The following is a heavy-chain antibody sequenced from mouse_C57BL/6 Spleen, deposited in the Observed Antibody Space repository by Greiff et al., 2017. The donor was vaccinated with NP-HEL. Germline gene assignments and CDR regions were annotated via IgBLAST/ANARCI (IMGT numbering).Heavy chain of an antibody. CDR2: IHPSCGYT. Sequence: VKLQESGAELAKPGASVKLSCKASGYTFTSYWMHWVKQRPGQGLEWIGYIHPSCGYTKYNQKFMDKATLTADKSSSTAYMQLSSLTYEDAAVYYCATGTNFDVWGTGTTVTVSS. V-gene: IGHV1-7*01. CDR1: GYTFTSYW. CDR3: ATGTNFDV. J-gene: IGHJ1*03. D-gene: IGHD4-1*01.